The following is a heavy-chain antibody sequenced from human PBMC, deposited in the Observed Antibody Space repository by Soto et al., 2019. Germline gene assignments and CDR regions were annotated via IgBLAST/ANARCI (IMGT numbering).Heavy chain of an antibody. V-gene: IGHV3-30-3*01. J-gene: IGHJ6*02. CDR1: GFTFSSYA. CDR3: ARDRGYGDSDYYYYYGMDV. D-gene: IGHD4-17*01. CDR2: ISYDGSNK. Sequence: QVQLVESGGGVVQPGRSLRLSCAASGFTFSSYAMHWVRQAPGKGLEWVAVISYDGSNKYYADSVKGRFTISRDNSKNTLYLQMNRLRAEDTAVYYCARDRGYGDSDYYYYYGMDVWGQGTTVTVSS.